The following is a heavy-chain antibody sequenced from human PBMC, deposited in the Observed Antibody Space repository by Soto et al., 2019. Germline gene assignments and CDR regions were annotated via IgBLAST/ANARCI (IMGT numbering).Heavy chain of an antibody. V-gene: IGHV1-2*04. CDR3: ARDNIAAAGPTDYYYYGMDV. D-gene: IGHD6-13*01. CDR2: INPNSGGT. Sequence: ASVKVFCKASGYTFTGYYMHWVRQAPGQGLEWMGWINPNSGGTNYAQKFQGWVTMTRDTSISTAYMELSRLRSDDTAVYYCARDNIAAAGPTDYYYYGMDVWGQGTTVNVSS. CDR1: GYTFTGYY. J-gene: IGHJ6*02.